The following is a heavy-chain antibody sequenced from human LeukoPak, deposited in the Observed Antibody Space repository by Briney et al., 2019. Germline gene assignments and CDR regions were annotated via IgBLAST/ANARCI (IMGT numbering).Heavy chain of an antibody. D-gene: IGHD5-18*01. CDR3: ARARDTAMVTTYFDY. Sequence: SETLSLTCTVSGGSISSYYWSWIRQPPGKGLEWIGYIYYSGSTNYNPSLKSRVTISVDTSKNQFSLKLSSVTAADTAVYYCARARDTAMVTTYFDYWGQGTLVTDSS. V-gene: IGHV4-59*01. CDR1: GGSISSYY. CDR2: IYYSGST. J-gene: IGHJ4*02.